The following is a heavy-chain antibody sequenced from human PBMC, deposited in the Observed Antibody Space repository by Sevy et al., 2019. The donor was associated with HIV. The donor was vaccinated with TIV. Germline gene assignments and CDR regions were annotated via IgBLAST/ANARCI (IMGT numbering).Heavy chain of an antibody. CDR3: AREDYLNYYYGMDV. J-gene: IGHJ6*02. D-gene: IGHD3-10*01. CDR2: INPNSGGT. Sequence: ASVKVSCKASGYTFTGYYMHWVRQAPGQGLERMGRINPNSGGTNYAQKFQGRVTMTRDTSISTAYMELSRLRSDDTAVYYCAREDYLNYYYGMDVWGQGTTVTVSS. CDR1: GYTFTGYY. V-gene: IGHV1-2*06.